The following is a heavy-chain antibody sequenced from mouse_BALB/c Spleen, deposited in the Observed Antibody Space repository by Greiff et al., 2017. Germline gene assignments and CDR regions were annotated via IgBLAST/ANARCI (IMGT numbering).Heavy chain of an antibody. CDR2: ISYSGST. CDR3: ARRYYYGSSYAMDY. J-gene: IGHJ4*01. Sequence: ESGPGLVKPSQSLSLTCTVTGYSITSDYAWNWIRQFPGNKLEWMGYISYSGSTSYNPSLKSRISITRDTSKNQFFLQLNSVTTEDTATYYCARRYYYGSSYAMDYWGQGTSVTVSS. CDR1: GYSITSDYA. V-gene: IGHV3-2*02. D-gene: IGHD1-1*01.